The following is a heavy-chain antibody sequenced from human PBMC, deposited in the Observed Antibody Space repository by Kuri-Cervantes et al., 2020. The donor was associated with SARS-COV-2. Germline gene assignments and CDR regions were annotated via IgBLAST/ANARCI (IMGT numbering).Heavy chain of an antibody. CDR3: ARESKNCGSYPYYFDY. CDR1: GYTFTGYY. J-gene: IGHJ4*02. V-gene: IGHV1-2*02. CDR2: INPNSGGT. D-gene: IGHD1-26*01. Sequence: ASVKVSCKATGYTFTGYYMHWVRQAPGQGLEWMGWINPNSGGTNYAQKFQGRVTMTRDTSISTAYMELSRLRSDDTAVYYCARESKNCGSYPYYFDYWGQGTLVTVSS.